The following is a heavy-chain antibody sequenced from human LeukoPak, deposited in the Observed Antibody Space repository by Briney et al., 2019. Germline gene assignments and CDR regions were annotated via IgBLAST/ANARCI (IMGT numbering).Heavy chain of an antibody. CDR2: IIPILGIA. Sequence: SVRVSCKASGGTFSSYAISWVRQVPGQGLEWMGRIIPILGIANYAQKFQGRVTITADKSMSTAYMELSSLRSEDTAVYYCARDASSGSYNDYWGQGTLVTVSS. CDR1: GGTFSSYA. D-gene: IGHD1-26*01. CDR3: ARDASSGSYNDY. J-gene: IGHJ4*02. V-gene: IGHV1-69*04.